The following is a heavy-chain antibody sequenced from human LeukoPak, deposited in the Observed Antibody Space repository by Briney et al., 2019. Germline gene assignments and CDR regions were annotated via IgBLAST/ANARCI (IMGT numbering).Heavy chain of an antibody. CDR3: ARVAPIYSSSLYYLDY. CDR2: ISYEGRTI. CDR1: GFTFSNYG. Sequence: GGSLRLSCAGAGFTFSNYGMHWVRQAPGKGLEWVAVISYEGRTIYYADSVKGRFTISRDNSRNTLFLQMDSLRPEDTAVYYCARVAPIYSSSLYYLDYWGQGTLVTVSS. D-gene: IGHD6-13*01. J-gene: IGHJ4*02. V-gene: IGHV3-30*03.